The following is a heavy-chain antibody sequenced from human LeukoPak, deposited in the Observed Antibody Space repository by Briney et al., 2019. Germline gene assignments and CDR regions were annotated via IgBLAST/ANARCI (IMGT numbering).Heavy chain of an antibody. CDR2: IYYSGTT. CDR3: ARDNDHYGMDV. Sequence: SETLSLTCIVSGGSISSSSHYWGWIRQPPGKGLEWIGTIYYSGTTYYNPSLKSRVTISIDTSMNLFSLKLTSVTAADKAVYYCARDNDHYGMDVWGQGTTVTVSS. V-gene: IGHV4-39*07. D-gene: IGHD1-1*01. CDR1: GGSISSSSHY. J-gene: IGHJ6*02.